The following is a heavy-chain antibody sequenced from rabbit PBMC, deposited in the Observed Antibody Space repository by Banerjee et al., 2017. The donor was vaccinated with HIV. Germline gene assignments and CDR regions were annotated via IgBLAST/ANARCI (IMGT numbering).Heavy chain of an antibody. D-gene: IGHD1-1*01. J-gene: IGHJ2*01. V-gene: IGHV1S45*01. CDR3: ARGGVGSTGYTYAFDP. CDR2: IYAGDGST. CDR1: GFSFSNKYV. Sequence: QEQLVESGGDLVKPEGSLTLTCTASGFSFSNKYVMCWVRQAPGKGLEWIACIYAGDGSTDYASWAKGRFTISKTSSTTVTLQMTSLTAADTATYFCARGGVGSTGYTYAFDPWGPGTLVTVS.